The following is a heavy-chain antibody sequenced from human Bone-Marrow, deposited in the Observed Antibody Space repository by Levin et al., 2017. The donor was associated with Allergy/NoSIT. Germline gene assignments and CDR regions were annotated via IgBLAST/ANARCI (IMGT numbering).Heavy chain of an antibody. CDR3: TRRSTDYGDY. CDR2: INYNGGNT. Sequence: GESLKISCAASGFTFDDYGMTWVRQAPGKGLEWVCGINYNGGNTGYADSVKGRFTISRDTAKNSLYLQMNSLSAEDTAFYYCTRRSTDYGDYWGQGTLVTVSS. V-gene: IGHV3-20*04. D-gene: IGHD5/OR15-5a*01. J-gene: IGHJ4*02. CDR1: GFTFDDYG.